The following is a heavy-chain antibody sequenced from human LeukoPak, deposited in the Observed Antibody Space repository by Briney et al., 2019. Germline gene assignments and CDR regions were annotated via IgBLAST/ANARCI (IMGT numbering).Heavy chain of an antibody. CDR1: GYTFTGYY. CDR3: ARAREYYYDSSGPFDY. CDR2: INPNSGGT. V-gene: IGHV1-2*02. J-gene: IGHJ4*02. Sequence: ASVKVSCKASGYTFTGYYMHWVRQAPGQGLEWMGWINPNSGGTNYAQKFQGRVTMTRDTSISTAYMELSRLRSDDTAVYYCARAREYYYDSSGPFDYWGQGTLVTVSS. D-gene: IGHD3-22*01.